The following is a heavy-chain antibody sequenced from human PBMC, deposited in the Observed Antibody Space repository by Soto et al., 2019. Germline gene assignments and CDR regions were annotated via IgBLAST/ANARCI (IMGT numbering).Heavy chain of an antibody. V-gene: IGHV1-69*13. CDR1: GGTFSSYA. J-gene: IGHJ6*02. Sequence: SVKVSCKASGGTFSSYAISWVRQAPGQGLERMGGIIPIFGTANYAQKFQGRVTITADESTSTAYMELSSLRSEDTAVYYCARVHMRYRSFDYYYGMDVWGQGTTVTVSS. CDR2: IIPIFGTA. CDR3: ARVHMRYRSFDYYYGMDV. D-gene: IGHD3-9*01.